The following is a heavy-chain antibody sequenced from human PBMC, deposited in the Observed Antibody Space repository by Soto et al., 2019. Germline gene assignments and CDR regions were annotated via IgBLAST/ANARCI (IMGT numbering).Heavy chain of an antibody. V-gene: IGHV3-33*01. J-gene: IGHJ6*02. D-gene: IGHD5-18*01. CDR3: ARVLDTAMAHYYYYGMDV. Sequence: GGSLRLSCAASGFTFSSYGMHWVRQAPGKGLEWVAVIWYDGSNKYYADSVKGRFTISRDNSKNTLYLQMNSLRAEDTAVYYCARVLDTAMAHYYYYGMDVWGQGTTVTVSS. CDR1: GFTFSSYG. CDR2: IWYDGSNK.